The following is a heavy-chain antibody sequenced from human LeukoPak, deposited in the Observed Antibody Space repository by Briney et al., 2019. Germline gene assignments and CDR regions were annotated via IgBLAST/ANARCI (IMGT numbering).Heavy chain of an antibody. Sequence: ASVKDSCKASGYTFTSCGISWVRQAPGQGLEWMGWISTYSGKTNYAQKYQGRVTMTTDTSTSTAYMELRSLRSDDTAVYYCARDQQWLDPARHGFDYWGQGTLVTVSS. J-gene: IGHJ4*02. CDR2: ISTYSGKT. CDR1: GYTFTSCG. CDR3: ARDQQWLDPARHGFDY. V-gene: IGHV1-18*01. D-gene: IGHD6-19*01.